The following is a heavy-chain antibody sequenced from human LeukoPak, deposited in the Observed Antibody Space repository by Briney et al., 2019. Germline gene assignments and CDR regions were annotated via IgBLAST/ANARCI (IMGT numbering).Heavy chain of an antibody. CDR1: GYTFTSYG. Sequence: ASVTVSCKASGYTFTSYGISWVRQAPGQGLEWKGWISAYNGNTNYAQKLQGRVTMTTDTSTSTAYMELRSLRSDDTAVYYCARGYCSGGSCYVAYFDYWGQGTLVTVSS. V-gene: IGHV1-18*04. CDR3: ARGYCSGGSCYVAYFDY. J-gene: IGHJ4*02. CDR2: ISAYNGNT. D-gene: IGHD2-15*01.